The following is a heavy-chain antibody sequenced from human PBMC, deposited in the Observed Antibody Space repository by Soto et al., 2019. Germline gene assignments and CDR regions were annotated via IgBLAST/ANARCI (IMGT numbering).Heavy chain of an antibody. CDR1: GITFSWDY. J-gene: IGHJ6*02. V-gene: IGHV3-53*01. Sequence: LIFTWAARGITFSWDYASWFRQAPGKGLEWVSVIYSGCRTYYADSVKGRFTISRDNSKTAVYLQMNSLRAEDTAVYYCAGIYYYYGMDVWGHEPMVTAS. CDR2: IYSGCRT. CDR3: AGIYYYYGMDV.